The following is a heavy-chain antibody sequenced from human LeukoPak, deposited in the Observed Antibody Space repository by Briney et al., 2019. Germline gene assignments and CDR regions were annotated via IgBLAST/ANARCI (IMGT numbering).Heavy chain of an antibody. J-gene: IGHJ5*02. CDR1: GYTFTSYD. CDR2: MNPNSGNT. Sequence: ASVKVSCKASGYTFTSYDINWVRQATGQGLEWMGWMNPNSGNTGYAQKFQGRVTMTRNTSISTAYMELSSLRSEDTSVYYCARGPRAVAGTSDWFDPWGQGTLVTVSS. D-gene: IGHD6-19*01. V-gene: IGHV1-8*01. CDR3: ARGPRAVAGTSDWFDP.